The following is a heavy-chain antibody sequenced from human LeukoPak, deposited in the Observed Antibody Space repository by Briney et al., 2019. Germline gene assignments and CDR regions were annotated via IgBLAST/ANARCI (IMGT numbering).Heavy chain of an antibody. Sequence: QPSETLSLTCTVSGASIDRTGYYWNWIRQHPGKGLEWIADIHYSGSTYYNPSLKSRVTISVDTSKNQFSLKLSSVTAADTAVYYCARGADSSGYYLLDYWGQGTLVTVSS. CDR2: IHYSGST. D-gene: IGHD3-22*01. CDR1: GASIDRTGYY. V-gene: IGHV4-30-4*08. CDR3: ARGADSSGYYLLDY. J-gene: IGHJ4*02.